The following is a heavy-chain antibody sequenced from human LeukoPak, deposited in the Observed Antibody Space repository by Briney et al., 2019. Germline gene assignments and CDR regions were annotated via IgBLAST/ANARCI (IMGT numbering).Heavy chain of an antibody. CDR1: GFTFSSHS. V-gene: IGHV3-21*01. CDR2: ISSSSSYI. Sequence: GGSLRLSCAASGFTFSSHSMNWVRQAPGKGLEWVSSISSSSSYIYQADSVKGRFTFSRDNAKNSLYLQMNSLRAEDTAVYYCARDQAYSSGYYSYDAFDIWGQGTMVTVSS. J-gene: IGHJ3*02. CDR3: ARDQAYSSGYYSYDAFDI. D-gene: IGHD3-22*01.